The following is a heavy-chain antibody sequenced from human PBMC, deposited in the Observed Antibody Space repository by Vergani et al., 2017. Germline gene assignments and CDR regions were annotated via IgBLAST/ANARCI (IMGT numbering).Heavy chain of an antibody. CDR3: ARGGGLTIFGVVIQNWFDP. Sequence: QVQLVQSGAEVKKPGASVKVSCKASGYTFTSYYMHWVRQAPGQGLEWMGITNPSGGSTSYAQKFQGRVTMTRDTSTSTVYMELSSLRSEDTAVYYCARGGGLTIFGVVIQNWFDPWGQGTLVTVSS. J-gene: IGHJ5*02. D-gene: IGHD3-3*01. V-gene: IGHV1-46*03. CDR2: TNPSGGST. CDR1: GYTFTSYY.